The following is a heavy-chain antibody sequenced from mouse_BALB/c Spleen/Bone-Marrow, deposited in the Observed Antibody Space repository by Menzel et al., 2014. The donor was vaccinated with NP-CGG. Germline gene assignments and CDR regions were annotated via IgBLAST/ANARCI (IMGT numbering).Heavy chain of an antibody. D-gene: IGHD4-1*01. Sequence: QVQLQQSGSVLVRPGVSVKLSCKASGYTFTSSWKHWAKQRPGQGLEWIGEIHPNSGNTNYNEKFKGKATLTVDTSSSTAYVDLNSLTSEDSAVYYCALGLPYFDYWGQGTTLTVSS. J-gene: IGHJ2*01. CDR1: GYTFTSSW. V-gene: IGHV1S130*01. CDR2: IHPNSGNT. CDR3: ALGLPYFDY.